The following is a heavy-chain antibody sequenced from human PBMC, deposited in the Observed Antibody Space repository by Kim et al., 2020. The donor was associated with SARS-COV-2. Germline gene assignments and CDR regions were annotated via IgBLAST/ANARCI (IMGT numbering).Heavy chain of an antibody. D-gene: IGHD3-22*01. CDR1: GYSFSNYG. V-gene: IGHV1-18*01. J-gene: IGHJ4*01. CDR3: APYYDSNSYRGQWD. CDR2: ISSNSGHT. Sequence: ASVKVSCKASGYSFSNYGLVWARQAPGQGLEWMGWISSNSGHTKYAQNVQGRVTSTTDTSTNTGYMELSSLRSDDTAVYYCAPYYDSNSYRGQWDWGQGTPVTVSS.